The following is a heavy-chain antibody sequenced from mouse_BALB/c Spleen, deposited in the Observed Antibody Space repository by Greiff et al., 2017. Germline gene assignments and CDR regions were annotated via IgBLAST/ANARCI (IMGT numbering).Heavy chain of an antibody. CDR2: INSNGGST. V-gene: IGHV5-6-3*01. Sequence: EVKVVESGGGLVQPGGSLKLSCAASGFTFSSYGMSWVRQTPDKRLELVATINSNGGSTYYPDSVKGRFTISRDNAKNTLYLQMSSLKSEDTAMYYCARVGYGNYEWYFDVWGAGTTVTVSS. CDR1: GFTFSSYG. J-gene: IGHJ1*01. CDR3: ARVGYGNYEWYFDV. D-gene: IGHD2-1*01.